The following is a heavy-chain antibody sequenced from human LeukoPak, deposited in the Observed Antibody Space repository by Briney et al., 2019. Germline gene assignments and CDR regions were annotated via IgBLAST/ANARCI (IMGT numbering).Heavy chain of an antibody. J-gene: IGHJ5*02. CDR3: ARDGYSSSWYGGNWFDP. CDR2: ISSSSSYI. D-gene: IGHD6-13*01. V-gene: IGHV3-21*01. Sequence: GGSLRLSCAASGFTFSSYSMNWVRQAPGKGLEWVSSISSSSSYIYYADSVKGRFTISRDNAKNSLYLQMNSLRAEDTAVYYCARDGYSSSWYGGNWFDPWGQGTLVTVSS. CDR1: GFTFSSYS.